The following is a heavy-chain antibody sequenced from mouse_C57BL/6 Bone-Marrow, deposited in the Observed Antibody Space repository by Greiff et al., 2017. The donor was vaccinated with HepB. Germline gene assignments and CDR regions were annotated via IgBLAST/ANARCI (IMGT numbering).Heavy chain of an antibody. CDR2: IYPGSGST. Sequence: QVQLKQSGAELVKPGASVKMSCKASGYTFTSYWITWVKQRPGQGLEWIGDIYPGSGSTNYNEKFKSKATLTVDTSSSTAYMQLSSLTSEDSAVYYCARDGGRFFFDYWGQGTTLTVSS. CDR1: GYTFTSYW. CDR3: ARDGGRFFFDY. V-gene: IGHV1-55*01. J-gene: IGHJ2*01.